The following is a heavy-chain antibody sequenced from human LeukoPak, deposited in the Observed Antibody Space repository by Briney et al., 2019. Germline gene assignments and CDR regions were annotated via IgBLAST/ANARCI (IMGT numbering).Heavy chain of an antibody. CDR1: GYSISTGYY. J-gene: IGHJ4*02. D-gene: IGHD1-26*01. CDR2: FYHGGST. Sequence: SETLSLTCTVSGYSISTGYYWDWIRQPPGKGLEWIGTFYHGGSTYYNPSLKSRVTISVDTSKNQFSLKLSSVTAADTAVYYCATTTIRLGYWGQGTLVTVSS. CDR3: ATTTIRLGY. V-gene: IGHV4-38-2*02.